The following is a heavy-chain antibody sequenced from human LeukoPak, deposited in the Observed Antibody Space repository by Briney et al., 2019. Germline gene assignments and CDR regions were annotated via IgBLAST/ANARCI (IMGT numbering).Heavy chain of an antibody. J-gene: IGHJ4*02. D-gene: IGHD1-26*01. CDR1: VFTVSSNY. CDR3: ARDHSGGATYYFDY. V-gene: IGHV3-66*02. CDR2: IYSGGST. Sequence: GGSLRLSCAASVFTVSSNYMSWVRQAPGKGLEWVSVIYSGGSTYYADSVKGRFTISRDNSKNTLYLQMNSLRAEDTAVYYCARDHSGGATYYFDYWGQGTLVTVSS.